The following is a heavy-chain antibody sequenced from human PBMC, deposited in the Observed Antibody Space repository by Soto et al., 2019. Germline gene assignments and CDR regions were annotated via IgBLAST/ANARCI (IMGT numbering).Heavy chain of an antibody. V-gene: IGHV4-30-2*01. CDR3: ARAPNYGRKGFDY. J-gene: IGHJ4*02. CDR2: IYHSGST. D-gene: IGHD4-17*01. CDR1: GGSISSGGYS. Sequence: SETLSLTCAVSGGSISSGGYSWSWIRQPPGMVLEWIGYIYHSGSTYYNPSLKSRVTISVDRSKNQFSLKLSSVTAADTAVYYCARAPNYGRKGFDYWGQGTLVTVSS.